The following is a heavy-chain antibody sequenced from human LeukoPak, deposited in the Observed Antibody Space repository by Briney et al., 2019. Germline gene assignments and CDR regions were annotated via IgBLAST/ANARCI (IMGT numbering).Heavy chain of an antibody. CDR2: IYTSGST. CDR1: GGSISSGSYY. V-gene: IGHV4-61*02. D-gene: IGHD1-26*01. J-gene: IGHJ4*02. Sequence: SQTLSLTCTVSGGSISSGSYYWSWIRQPAGKGLEWIGRIYTSGSTNYNPSLKSRVTISVDTSKNQFSLKLSSVTAADTAVYYCARGGWESHHLYDYWGQGTLVTVSS. CDR3: ARGGWESHHLYDY.